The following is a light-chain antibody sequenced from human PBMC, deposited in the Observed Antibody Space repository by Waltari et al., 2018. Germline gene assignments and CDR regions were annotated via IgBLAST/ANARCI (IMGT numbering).Light chain of an antibody. J-gene: IGLJ3*02. CDR1: SSNIGAGHD. CDR3: QAVGTRLSHGGV. Sequence: QSILTQPPSVSGAPGQRVTISCTGSSSNIGAGHDVHWYQEFPGTGPKLLIYGNNNRPSGGPERFSGSKAGTSAPLNITGLQAEDEADYYCQAVGTRLSHGGVFGGGTKVTVL. V-gene: IGLV1-40*02. CDR2: GNN.